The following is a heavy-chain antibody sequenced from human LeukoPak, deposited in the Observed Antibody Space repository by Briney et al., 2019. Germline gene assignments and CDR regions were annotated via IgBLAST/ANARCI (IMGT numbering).Heavy chain of an antibody. V-gene: IGHV1-3*01. Sequence: ASVKVSCKASGYTFSSYAMHWVRQAPGQRLEWMEWINAGNGNTKYSQKFQGRVTITRDTSASTAYMELSSLRSEDTAVYYCAIGYCSGGSCYVFDYWGQGTLVTVSS. CDR1: GYTFSSYA. D-gene: IGHD2-15*01. J-gene: IGHJ4*02. CDR2: INAGNGNT. CDR3: AIGYCSGGSCYVFDY.